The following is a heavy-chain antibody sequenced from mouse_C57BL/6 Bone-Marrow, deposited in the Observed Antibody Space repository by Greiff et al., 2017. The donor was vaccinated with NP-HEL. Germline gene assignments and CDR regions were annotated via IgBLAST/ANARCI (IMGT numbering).Heavy chain of an antibody. CDR1: GFNIKDDY. V-gene: IGHV14-4*01. J-gene: IGHJ3*01. D-gene: IGHD2-5*01. CDR2: IDPENGDT. Sequence: VQLQQSGAELVRPGASVKLSCTASGFNIKDDYMHWVKQRPEQGLEWIGWIDPENGDTEYASKFPGKATITADTSSNTAYLQLSSLTSEDTAVYYCLTGGYYSNYLGTWLAYWGQGTLVTVSA. CDR3: LTGGYYSNYLGTWLAY.